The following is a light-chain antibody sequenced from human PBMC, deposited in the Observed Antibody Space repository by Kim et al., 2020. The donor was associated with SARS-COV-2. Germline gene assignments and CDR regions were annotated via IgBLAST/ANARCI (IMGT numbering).Light chain of an antibody. V-gene: IGKV3-15*01. CDR1: QSVSTN. CDR3: QQYNNWPPRYT. CDR2: GAS. J-gene: IGKJ2*01. Sequence: PGERATLSCRASQSVSTNLIWYQQKPGQAPTLLIYGASTRATGIPARFSGSGSGTEFTLTISSLQSEDFAVYYCQQYNNWPPRYTFGQGTKLEI.